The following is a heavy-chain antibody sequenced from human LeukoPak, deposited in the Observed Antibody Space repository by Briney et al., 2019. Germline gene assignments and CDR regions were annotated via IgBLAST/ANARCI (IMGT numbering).Heavy chain of an antibody. CDR2: MYHSGTT. Sequence: SETLSLTCAVPGYSISSGYYWPVIRQPPGRGREWIASMYHSGTTYYNPSLKSRVTISIDTSKNQFSLSLSSVTAADTAFYYCARHREGSTPWVFDSWGQGTLVTVSA. J-gene: IGHJ4*02. V-gene: IGHV4-38-2*01. D-gene: IGHD2-15*01. CDR1: GYSISSGYY. CDR3: ARHREGSTPWVFDS.